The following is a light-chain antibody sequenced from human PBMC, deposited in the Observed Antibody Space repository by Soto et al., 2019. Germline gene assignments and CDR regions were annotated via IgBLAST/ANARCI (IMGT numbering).Light chain of an antibody. CDR1: QSVSSY. V-gene: IGKV3-11*01. J-gene: IGKJ2*01. CDR3: QQRSNWTYT. Sequence: EIVLTQSPATLSLSPGERATLSCRASQSVSSYLAWYQQKPGQAPRLLIYDASNRATGIPARFSGSGSGADFTLTISSLEPEDFAVYYCQQRSNWTYTFGQGTKLEI. CDR2: DAS.